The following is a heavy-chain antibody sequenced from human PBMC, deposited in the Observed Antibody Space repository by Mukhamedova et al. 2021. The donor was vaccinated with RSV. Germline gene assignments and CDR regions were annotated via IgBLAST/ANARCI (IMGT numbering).Heavy chain of an antibody. V-gene: IGHV1-69*08. J-gene: IGHJ4*02. CDR2: IIPILGTP. CDR3: ARDNGSYCAGIPIDH. D-gene: IGHD3-10*01. Sequence: GQGLEWMGRIIPILGTPNYAPKFQGRVTISADKSASTVFLELNSLRPDDTAVFYCARDNGSYCAGIPIDHWGQGTLVTVSS.